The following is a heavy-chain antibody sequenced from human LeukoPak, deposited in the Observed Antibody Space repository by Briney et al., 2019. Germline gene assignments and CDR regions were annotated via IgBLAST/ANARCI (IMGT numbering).Heavy chain of an antibody. D-gene: IGHD3-3*01. Sequence: ASVKVSCKASGYTFTSYYMHWVRQAPGQGLEWMGIINPSGGSTSYAQKFQGRVTMTRDTSTSTVYMELSSLRSEDTAVYYCARGRYYDFWSGYYRADYYYGMDVWGQGTTVTVSS. V-gene: IGHV1-46*01. CDR1: GYTFTSYY. J-gene: IGHJ6*02. CDR2: INPSGGST. CDR3: ARGRYYDFWSGYYRADYYYGMDV.